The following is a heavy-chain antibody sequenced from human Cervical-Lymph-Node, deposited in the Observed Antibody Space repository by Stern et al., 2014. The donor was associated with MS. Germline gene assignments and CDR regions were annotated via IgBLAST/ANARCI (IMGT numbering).Heavy chain of an antibody. CDR2: ISAGGDT. J-gene: IGHJ4*02. D-gene: IGHD6-19*01. CDR1: GDSFTTYA. V-gene: IGHV1-3*01. CDR3: ASAGGWYEPDY. Sequence: DQLVESGDEVKKPGASVKVSCKTSGDSFTTYAMHWVRQAPGQRLEWLGWISAGGDTKYSQKFKDRVTITRDTSASTAYMEVSSLKSEDTAIYYCASAGGWYEPDYWGQGTLVTVSS.